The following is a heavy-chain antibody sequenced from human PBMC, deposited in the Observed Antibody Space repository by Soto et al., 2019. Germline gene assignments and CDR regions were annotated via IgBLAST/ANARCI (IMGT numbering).Heavy chain of an antibody. CDR2: IIPIFGTA. J-gene: IGHJ3*02. Sequence: SVKGSCNATGSSFISYAIIWGRQAPGQGLEWMGGIIPIFGTANYAQKFQGRVTITADESTSTAYMELSSLRSEDTAVYYCAREMAMEAFDIWGQGTMVTVSS. V-gene: IGHV1-69*01. CDR1: GSSFISYA. CDR3: AREMAMEAFDI. D-gene: IGHD5-18*01.